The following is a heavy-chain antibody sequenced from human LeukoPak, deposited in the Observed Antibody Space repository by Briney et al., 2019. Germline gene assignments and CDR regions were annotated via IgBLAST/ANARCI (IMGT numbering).Heavy chain of an antibody. J-gene: IGHJ4*02. D-gene: IGHD5-24*01. CDR2: IKSDGSEK. V-gene: IGHV3-7*01. CDR1: EFTFSSNW. Sequence: PGGSLRLSCVVSEFTFSSNWMKWVRQAPGKGLEWVANIKSDGSEKYYADSVKGRFTISRDNAKNSLYLQMNRLKAEDTAVYYCASGSGWRQLYWGQGTLVTVSP. CDR3: ASGSGWRQLY.